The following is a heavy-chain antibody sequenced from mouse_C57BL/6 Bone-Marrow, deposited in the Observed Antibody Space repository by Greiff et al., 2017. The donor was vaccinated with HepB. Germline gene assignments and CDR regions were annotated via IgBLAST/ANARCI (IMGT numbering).Heavy chain of an antibody. V-gene: IGHV1-64*01. CDR1: GYTFTSYW. CDR2: INPNSGST. CDR3: ARYDLLDY. Sequence: QVQLQQSGAELVKPGASVKLSCKASGYTFTSYWMHWVKQRPGQGLEWIGMINPNSGSTNYNEKFKSKATLTVDNSSSTAYMQLSGLTSEDSAVYYCARYDLLDYWGQGTTLTVSS. J-gene: IGHJ2*01. D-gene: IGHD2-3*01.